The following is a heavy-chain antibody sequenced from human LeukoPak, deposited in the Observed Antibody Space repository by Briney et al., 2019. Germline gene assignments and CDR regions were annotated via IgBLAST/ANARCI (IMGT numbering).Heavy chain of an antibody. CDR2: ISHTGSA. Sequence: SETLSLTCAVSGASINSNYWWSWVRQSPGKGLEWIGEISHTGSAHYNPSLESRVTILRDKSKNQFSLMLRSATTADTAVYYCARHYDFWSGYNYWGQGTLVTVSS. CDR3: ARHYDFWSGYNY. CDR1: GASINSNYW. J-gene: IGHJ4*02. V-gene: IGHV4-4*02. D-gene: IGHD3-3*01.